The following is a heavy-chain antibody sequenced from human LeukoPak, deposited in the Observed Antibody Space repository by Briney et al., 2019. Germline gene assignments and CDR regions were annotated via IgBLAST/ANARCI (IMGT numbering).Heavy chain of an antibody. CDR3: ARDSALAQAVMFDY. Sequence: ASVKVSCKASGGTFSSYAISWVRQAPGQGLEWMGIINPSGGSTSYAQKFQGRVTMTRDMSTSTVYMELSSLRSEDTAVYYCARDSALAQAVMFDYWGQGTLVTVSS. D-gene: IGHD6-19*01. J-gene: IGHJ4*02. V-gene: IGHV1-46*01. CDR1: GGTFSSYA. CDR2: INPSGGST.